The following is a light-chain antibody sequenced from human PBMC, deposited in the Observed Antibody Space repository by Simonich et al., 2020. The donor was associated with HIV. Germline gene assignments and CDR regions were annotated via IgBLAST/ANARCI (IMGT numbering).Light chain of an antibody. CDR3: AAWDDSLNGVV. CDR2: KNN. CDR1: SSNIGTNY. Sequence: QSVLTQPPSASGTPGQRVTISGSGSSSNIGTNYVYWYQQLPGTAPNILMFKNNQQPSAVPDRFSGSKSGTSASRAISGLQSEDEADYYCAAWDDSLNGVVFGGGTKLTVL. J-gene: IGLJ2*01. V-gene: IGLV1-47*01.